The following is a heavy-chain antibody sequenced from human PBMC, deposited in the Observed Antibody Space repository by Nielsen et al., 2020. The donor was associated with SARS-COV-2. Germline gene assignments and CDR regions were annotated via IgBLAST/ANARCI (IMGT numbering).Heavy chain of an antibody. Sequence: SETLSLTCAVFGESFSENKWNWVRQPPGKGLEWIGEIDHSGRTSYNPSLKSHVTMSVDTSKNQFSLTLNSVTAADTAVYFCARGKRSYSGTVLNYYYYYYMDVWGKGTTVTVSS. V-gene: IGHV4-34*01. CDR2: IDHSGRT. J-gene: IGHJ6*03. CDR3: ARGKRSYSGTVLNYYYYYYMDV. D-gene: IGHD1-14*01. CDR1: GESFSENK.